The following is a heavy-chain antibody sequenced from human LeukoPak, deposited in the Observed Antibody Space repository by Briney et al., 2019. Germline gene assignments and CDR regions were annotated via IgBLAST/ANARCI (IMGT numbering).Heavy chain of an antibody. CDR3: AKVEVYSSGWYRGFYGMDV. D-gene: IGHD6-19*01. J-gene: IGHJ6*02. V-gene: IGHV3-30*18. Sequence: GRSLRLSCAASGFTSSSYGMHWVRQAPGKGLEWVAVISYDGSNKYYADSVKGRFTISRDNSKNTLYLQMNSLRAEDTAVYYCAKVEVYSSGWYRGFYGMDVWGQGTTVTVSS. CDR1: GFTSSSYG. CDR2: ISYDGSNK.